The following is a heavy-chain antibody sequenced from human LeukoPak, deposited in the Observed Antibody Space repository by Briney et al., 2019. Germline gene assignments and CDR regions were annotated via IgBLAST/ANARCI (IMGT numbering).Heavy chain of an antibody. CDR2: LNWNGGTT. CDR3: AKVSTVTTMGYFDY. Sequence: PGGSLRLSCAASGFSFDGYGMSWVRQAPGKWLEWVSSLNWNGGTTYYADSVKGRFTMSRDNAKNSLYLQMNSLRAEDTALYYCAKVSTVTTMGYFDYWGQGTLVTVSS. CDR1: GFSFDGYG. J-gene: IGHJ4*02. D-gene: IGHD4-17*01. V-gene: IGHV3-20*04.